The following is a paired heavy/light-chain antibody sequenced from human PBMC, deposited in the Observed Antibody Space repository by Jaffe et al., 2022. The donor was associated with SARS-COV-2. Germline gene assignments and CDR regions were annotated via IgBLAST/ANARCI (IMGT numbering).Light chain of an antibody. V-gene: IGKV1-5*03. CDR3: QHSNSYPIT. J-gene: IGKJ5*01. CDR1: QSISRW. CDR2: KAS. Sequence: DIQMTQSPSTLSASVGDRVTITCRASQSISRWLAWYQQKPGKAPKLLIYKASSLESGVPSRFSGSGSGTEFTLTISSLQPDDFATYFCQHSNSYPITFGQGTRLEIK.
Heavy chain of an antibody. V-gene: IGHV3-7*03. J-gene: IGHJ4*02. CDR2: INRDGSDK. CDR3: ARVDADDSYWAH. CDR1: GFTFSAYW. Sequence: EVQLVESGGGLVQPGGSLRLSCAASGFTFSAYWMSWVRQAPGKGLEWVANINRDGSDKRYVDSVKGRFTISRDNAGSSMYLHLNSLRAEDTAVYYCARVDADDSYWAHWGQGTLVTVSS. D-gene: IGHD3-22*01.